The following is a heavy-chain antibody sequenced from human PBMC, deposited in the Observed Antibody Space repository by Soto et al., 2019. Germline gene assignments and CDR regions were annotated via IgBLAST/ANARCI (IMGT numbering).Heavy chain of an antibody. V-gene: IGHV1-69*06. Sequence: QVQLVQSGAEVKKPGSSVKVSCKASGGTFSSYIINWVRQAPGQGPEWMGGIIPISGTANYAQKFQGRVKITADKSTNTAFMELRSLRSEDTDVYYCARDLNVRTSYSLDYWGQGTLVTVSS. CDR1: GGTFSSYI. D-gene: IGHD5-18*01. J-gene: IGHJ4*02. CDR2: IIPISGTA. CDR3: ARDLNVRTSYSLDY.